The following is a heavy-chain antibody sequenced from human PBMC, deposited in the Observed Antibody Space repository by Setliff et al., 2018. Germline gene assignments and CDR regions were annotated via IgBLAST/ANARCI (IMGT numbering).Heavy chain of an antibody. Sequence: PGGSLRLSCAASGFTFSSYAMSWVRQAPGKGLEWVSYISSSSSTIYYADSVKGRFTISRDNAKNSLYLQMNSLRAEDTAVYYCARPVDTAMVSPFDYWGQGQRSPSPQ. CDR2: ISSSSSTI. D-gene: IGHD5-18*01. CDR3: ARPVDTAMVSPFDY. J-gene: IGHJ4*02. CDR1: GFTFSSYA. V-gene: IGHV3-48*01.